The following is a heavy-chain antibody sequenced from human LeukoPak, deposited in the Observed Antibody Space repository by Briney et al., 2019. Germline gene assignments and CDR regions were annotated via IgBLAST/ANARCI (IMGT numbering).Heavy chain of an antibody. D-gene: IGHD5-18*01. V-gene: IGHV4-39*01. J-gene: IGHJ4*02. CDR2: IYYSGST. CDR1: GGSISSSSYY. Sequence: PSETLSLTCTVSGGSISSSSYYWGWIRQPPGRGLEWIGSIYYSGSTYYNPALKSRVTISVDTSKNQVSLKLSSVTAADTAVYYCARHVRPWIPLVIDYWGQGALVTVSS. CDR3: ARHVRPWIPLVIDY.